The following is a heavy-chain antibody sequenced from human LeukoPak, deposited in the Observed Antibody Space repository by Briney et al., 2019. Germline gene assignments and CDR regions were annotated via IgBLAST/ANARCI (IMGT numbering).Heavy chain of an antibody. V-gene: IGHV4-59*01. CDR1: GGSIRSYY. CDR3: ARGRRYFDWLYDY. CDR2: IYYRGST. J-gene: IGHJ4*02. Sequence: ASETLSLTCTVSGGSIRSYYWSWIRQPPGKGLEWIGYIYYRGSTNYNPSLKSRVTISVDTSKNQFSLKLSSVTAADTAVYYCARGRRYFDWLYDYWGQGTLVTVSS. D-gene: IGHD3-9*01.